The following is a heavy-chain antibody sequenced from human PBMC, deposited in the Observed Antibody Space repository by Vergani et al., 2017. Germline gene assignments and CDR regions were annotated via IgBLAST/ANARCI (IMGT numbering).Heavy chain of an antibody. V-gene: IGHV1-18*01. D-gene: IGHD2/OR15-2a*01. CDR3: ARDFAGECNSDRCYTGGL. CDR1: GYTFTAYG. CDR2: ITAYNGDP. J-gene: IGHJ4*02. Sequence: HLTQSGPEVKKPESSVKVSCKASGYTFTAYGISWVRQAPGQGLEWLGWITAYNGDPKYTRRLHDRITLTTDPSTATVYVELRRLRSDDTAVYYCARDFAGECNSDRCYTGGLWGQGTLVTVSS.